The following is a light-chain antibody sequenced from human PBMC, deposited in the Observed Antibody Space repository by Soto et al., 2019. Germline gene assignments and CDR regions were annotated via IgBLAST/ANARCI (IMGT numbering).Light chain of an antibody. J-gene: IGLJ3*02. Sequence: QSALTQPASVSGSPGQSITISCTGTISDIGSYDFVSWYRQHPGKAPKLMIYEGTKRPSGVSNRFSGSKSGNTASLTISGLQAEDEADYYCCAYAGTYTWVFGGGTKLTVL. CDR2: EGT. V-gene: IGLV2-23*01. CDR1: ISDIGSYDF. CDR3: CAYAGTYTWV.